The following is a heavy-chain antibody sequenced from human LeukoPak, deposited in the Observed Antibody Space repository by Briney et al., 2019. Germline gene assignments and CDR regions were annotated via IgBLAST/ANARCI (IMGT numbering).Heavy chain of an antibody. CDR3: TTDPLIAGGC. Sequence: GGSLRLSCAASGFTFSNAWMSWVRQAPGKGLEWVGRIKSKTDGCTTDYAAPVKGRFTISRDDSKNTLYLQMNSLKTEDTAVYYCTTDPLIAGGCWGQGTLVTVSS. D-gene: IGHD2/OR15-2a*01. J-gene: IGHJ4*02. CDR2: IKSKTDGCTT. CDR1: GFTFSNAW. V-gene: IGHV3-15*01.